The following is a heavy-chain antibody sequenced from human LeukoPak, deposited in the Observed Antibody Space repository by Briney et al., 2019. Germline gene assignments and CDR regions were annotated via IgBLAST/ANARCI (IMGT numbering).Heavy chain of an antibody. CDR3: ARDRITMVRGVKGKNWFDP. Sequence: ASVKVSCKASGYTFTGYYMHWVRQAPGQGLEWMGIINPSGGSTSYAQKFQGRVTMTRDTSTSTVYMELSSLRSEDTAVYYCARDRITMVRGVKGKNWFDPWGQGTLVTVSS. V-gene: IGHV1-46*01. J-gene: IGHJ5*02. CDR2: INPSGGST. D-gene: IGHD3-10*01. CDR1: GYTFTGYY.